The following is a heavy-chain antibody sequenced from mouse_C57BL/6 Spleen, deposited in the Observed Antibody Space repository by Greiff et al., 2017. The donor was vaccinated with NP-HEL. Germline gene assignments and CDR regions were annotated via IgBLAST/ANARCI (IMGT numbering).Heavy chain of an antibody. CDR3: ARGGLYYYGSSSWYFDV. CDR2: ISYDGSN. V-gene: IGHV3-6*01. J-gene: IGHJ1*03. D-gene: IGHD1-1*01. CDR1: GYSITSGYY. Sequence: EVKLEESGPGLVKPSQSLSLTCSVTGYSITSGYYWNWIRQFPGNKLEWMGYISYDGSNNYNPSLKNRISITRDTSKNQFFLKLNSVTTEDTATYYCARGGLYYYGSSSWYFDVWGTGTTVTVSS.